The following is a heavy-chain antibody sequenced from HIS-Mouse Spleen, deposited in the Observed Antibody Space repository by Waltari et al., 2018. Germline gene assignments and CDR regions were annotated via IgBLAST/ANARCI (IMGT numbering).Heavy chain of an antibody. CDR3: ARDDPYSSGWYDFDY. CDR1: GFTVSSNY. CDR2: NYSGGRT. Sequence: EVQLVETGGGLIQPGGSLRLSCAASGFTVSSNYMSWVRQAPGKGVEGVSVNYSGGRTYYADSVKGPFTISRDNSKNTLYLQMNSLRAEDTAVYYCARDDPYSSGWYDFDYWGQGTLVTVSS. D-gene: IGHD6-19*01. V-gene: IGHV3-53*02. J-gene: IGHJ4*02.